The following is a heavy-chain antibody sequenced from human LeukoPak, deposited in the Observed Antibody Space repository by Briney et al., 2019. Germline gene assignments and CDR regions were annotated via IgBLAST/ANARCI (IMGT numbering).Heavy chain of an antibody. D-gene: IGHD6-13*01. Sequence: PGGSLRLSCAASGFIFSNYGIHWVRQAPGKGLEWVAFIRYDGSDKYYTDSVKGRFTISRDNSKNTLYLQMNSLRGEDTAVYYCARSSNSSSWYSWYNYYYYMDVWGKGTTVTISS. V-gene: IGHV3-30*02. CDR1: GFIFSNYG. CDR2: IRYDGSDK. J-gene: IGHJ6*03. CDR3: ARSSNSSSWYSWYNYYYYMDV.